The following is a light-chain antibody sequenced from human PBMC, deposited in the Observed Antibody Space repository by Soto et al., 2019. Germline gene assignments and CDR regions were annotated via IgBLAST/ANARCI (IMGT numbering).Light chain of an antibody. Sequence: EIVLTQSPGTLSLSPGERATLSCRASQSVSSSYLAWYQQKPGQAPRLLIYGASSRATGIPDRFSGSGSGKDFTLPISRLEPDDFAVYYCQQYGSSPPYTFGPGTKVDIK. V-gene: IGKV3-20*01. CDR2: GAS. CDR1: QSVSSSY. J-gene: IGKJ3*01. CDR3: QQYGSSPPYT.